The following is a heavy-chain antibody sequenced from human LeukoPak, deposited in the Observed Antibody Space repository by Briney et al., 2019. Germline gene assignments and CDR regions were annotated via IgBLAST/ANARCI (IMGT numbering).Heavy chain of an antibody. Sequence: GGSLRLSCAASGFTFSSCWIKQDGSEKYYVDSVKGRFTISRDNAKNSLYLQMNSLRAEDTAVYYCARLVSRFWSGYYKWNWFDPWGQGTLVTVSS. CDR1: GFTFSSCW. CDR3: ARLVSRFWSGYYKWNWFDP. J-gene: IGHJ5*02. CDR2: KQDGSEK. D-gene: IGHD3-3*01. V-gene: IGHV3-7*01.